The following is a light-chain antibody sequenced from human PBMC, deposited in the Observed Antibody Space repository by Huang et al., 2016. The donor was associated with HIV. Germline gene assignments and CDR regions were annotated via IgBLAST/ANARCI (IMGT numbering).Light chain of an antibody. Sequence: VVLTQSPLYLSVTIGQPASISCRSSQSLIHSNGNTSLNWFQQRPGQSPRRLISQVSRRDSGVPDRFIGSGSGTDFTLKISRVEAEDVGVYYCMQGTHLFTFGGGTRVDIK. V-gene: IGKV2-30*02. CDR2: QVS. CDR1: QSLIHSNGNTS. CDR3: MQGTHLFT. J-gene: IGKJ4*01.